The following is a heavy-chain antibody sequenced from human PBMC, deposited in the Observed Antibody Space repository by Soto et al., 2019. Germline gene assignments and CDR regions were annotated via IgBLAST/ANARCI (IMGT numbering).Heavy chain of an antibody. Sequence: PSETLSLICTVSGGSISSYYWSWIRQPPGKGLEWIGYIYYSGSTNYNPPLKSRVTISVDTSKNQFSLKLSSVTAADTAVYYCARGHGTRRVAASNWFDPWGQGTLVTVSS. CDR1: GGSISSYY. CDR3: ARGHGTRRVAASNWFDP. D-gene: IGHD2-15*01. J-gene: IGHJ5*02. V-gene: IGHV4-59*01. CDR2: IYYSGST.